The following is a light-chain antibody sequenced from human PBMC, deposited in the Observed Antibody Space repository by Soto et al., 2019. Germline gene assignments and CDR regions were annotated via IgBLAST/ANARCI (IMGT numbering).Light chain of an antibody. J-gene: IGLJ1*01. Sequence: QSVLTQPRSVSGSPGQSVTISCTGTSSDVGRYNYVSWYQQHPGKAPKLMIYDVSKRPSGVPDRFSGSKSGNTASLTISGLQAEDESDYYCCSYAGSSLYVFGTGTKVTVL. CDR3: CSYAGSSLYV. V-gene: IGLV2-11*01. CDR2: DVS. CDR1: SSDVGRYNY.